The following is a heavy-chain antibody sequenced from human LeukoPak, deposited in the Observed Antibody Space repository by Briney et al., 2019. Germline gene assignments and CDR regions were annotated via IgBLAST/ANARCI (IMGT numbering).Heavy chain of an antibody. CDR2: ISGSGGTT. CDR3: ARVGTSSNYYYYMDV. J-gene: IGHJ6*03. V-gene: IGHV3-48*04. Sequence: GGSLRLSCAASGFTFSSYTMNWVRQAPGKGLEWVSYISGSGGTTYYADSVKGRFTISRDNAENSLYLQMNSPRAEDTAVYYCARVGTSSNYYYYMDVWGKGTTVTVSS. D-gene: IGHD1-1*01. CDR1: GFTFSSYT.